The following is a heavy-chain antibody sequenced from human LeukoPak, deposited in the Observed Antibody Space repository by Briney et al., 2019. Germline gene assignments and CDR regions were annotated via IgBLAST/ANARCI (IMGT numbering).Heavy chain of an antibody. D-gene: IGHD3-10*01. J-gene: IGHJ6*02. CDR1: GGSISSGSYY. CDR2: IYTSGST. V-gene: IGHV4-61*02. CDR3: AREVYYYGSGMEGYYYYGMDV. Sequence: PSQTLSLTCTVSGGSISSGSYYWSWIRQPAGRGLEWIGRIYTSGSTNYNPSLKSRVTISVDTSKNQFSLKLSSVTAADTAVYYCAREVYYYGSGMEGYYYYGMDVWGQGTTVTASS.